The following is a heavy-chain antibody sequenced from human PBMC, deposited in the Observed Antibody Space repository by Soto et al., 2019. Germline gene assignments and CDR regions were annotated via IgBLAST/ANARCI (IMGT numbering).Heavy chain of an antibody. V-gene: IGHV1-69*01. Sequence: QVQLVQSGAEVKKPGSSVKVSCKASGGTFSSYAISWVRQAPGQGLEWMGGIIPIFGTANYAQKFQGRVTITADESTSTAYREMSSLRSEDTAVYYCARGRSLAGYYIPMRKLPFDYWGQGTLVTVSS. D-gene: IGHD3-9*01. CDR1: GGTFSSYA. J-gene: IGHJ4*02. CDR2: IIPIFGTA. CDR3: ARGRSLAGYYIPMRKLPFDY.